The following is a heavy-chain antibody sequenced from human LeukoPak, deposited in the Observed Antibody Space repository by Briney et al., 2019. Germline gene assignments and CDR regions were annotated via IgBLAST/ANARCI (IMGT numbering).Heavy chain of an antibody. CDR1: GSTFSSYG. CDR2: IWYDGSNK. V-gene: IGHV3-33*01. D-gene: IGHD2-15*01. Sequence: PGGSLRLSCAASGSTFSSYGMHWVRQAPGKGLEWVAVIWYDGSNKYYADSVKGRFTISRDNSKNTLYLQMNSLRAEDTAVYYCAREACSGGSCLNYYYYGMDVWGQGTTVTVSS. CDR3: AREACSGGSCLNYYYYGMDV. J-gene: IGHJ6*02.